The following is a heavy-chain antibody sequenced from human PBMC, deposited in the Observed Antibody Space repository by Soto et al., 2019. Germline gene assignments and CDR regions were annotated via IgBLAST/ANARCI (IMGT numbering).Heavy chain of an antibody. Sequence: WSLRISCAASGFTVSSNYMSWVRQAPGKGLEWVSVIYSGGSTYYADSVKGRFTISRDNSKNTLYLQMNSLRAEDTAVYYCARESGSGWYYFDYWGQGTLVTVSS. V-gene: IGHV3-53*01. CDR2: IYSGGST. J-gene: IGHJ4*02. CDR3: ARESGSGWYYFDY. CDR1: GFTVSSNY. D-gene: IGHD6-19*01.